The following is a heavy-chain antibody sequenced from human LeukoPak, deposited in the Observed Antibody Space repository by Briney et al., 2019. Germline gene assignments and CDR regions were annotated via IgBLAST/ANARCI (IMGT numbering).Heavy chain of an antibody. J-gene: IGHJ6*04. CDR2: IKTDGSEK. V-gene: IGHV3-7*01. CDR1: GFTFSDYW. CDR3: ARDRYYIPDV. D-gene: IGHD3-10*01. Sequence: PGGSLRLSCAASGFTFSDYWMSWVRQAPGKGLEWVANIKTDGSEKHYVDSVKGRFTISRDNAKNMVYLQMNSLRPEDTAVYYCARDRYYIPDVWGKGTTVTVSS.